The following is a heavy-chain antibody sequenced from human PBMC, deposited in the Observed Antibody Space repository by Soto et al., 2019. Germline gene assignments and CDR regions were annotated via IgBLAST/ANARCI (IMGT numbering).Heavy chain of an antibody. V-gene: IGHV3-33*01. D-gene: IGHD3-9*01. Sequence: QVQLVESGGGVIQPGKSLRLSCAASGFAFSADAMHWVRQAPGKGLEWVAVLWADGSRQFYLDSVKGRFSISRDNSKNTLYLQMNNLGIDETAMYFCVRGTGYWAPSDNWGQGTLVSVSS. J-gene: IGHJ4*02. CDR3: VRGTGYWAPSDN. CDR1: GFAFSADA. CDR2: LWADGSRQ.